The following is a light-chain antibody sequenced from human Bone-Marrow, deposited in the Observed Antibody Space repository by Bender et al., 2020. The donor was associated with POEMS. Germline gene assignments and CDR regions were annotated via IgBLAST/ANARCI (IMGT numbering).Light chain of an antibody. Sequence: QSALTQPPSASGSPGQSVTISCTGTSSDVGGYNYVSWYQQHPGKAPKLMIYEGSKRPSGVSNRFSGSKSANTASLTISGLQSEDEADYYCAVWDDSLNGWVFGGGTKLTVL. V-gene: IGLV2-8*01. CDR1: SSDVGGYNY. CDR3: AVWDDSLNGWV. CDR2: EGS. J-gene: IGLJ3*02.